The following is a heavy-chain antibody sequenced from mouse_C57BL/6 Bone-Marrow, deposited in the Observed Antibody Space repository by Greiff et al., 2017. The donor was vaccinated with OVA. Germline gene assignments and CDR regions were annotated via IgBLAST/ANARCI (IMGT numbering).Heavy chain of an antibody. Sequence: QVQLQQSGAELARPGASVKLSCKASGYTFTSYGISWVKQRTGQGLEWIGEIYPRSGNTYYNEKFKGKATLTADTSSSTAYMELRSLTSEDSAVYFDARKKYTGRFDYWGQGTTLTVAS. D-gene: IGHD1-1*01. CDR2: IYPRSGNT. J-gene: IGHJ2*01. V-gene: IGHV1-81*01. CDR3: ARKKYTGRFDY. CDR1: GYTFTSYG.